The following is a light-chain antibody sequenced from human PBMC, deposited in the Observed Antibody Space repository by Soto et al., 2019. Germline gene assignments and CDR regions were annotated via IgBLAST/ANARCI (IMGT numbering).Light chain of an antibody. Sequence: EIVMTQFLATLSVSLGERATLSCRASQNIFSKLAWYQQKVGQTPRLLIFGASTRATGIPARFSGSESGTEFNLTISSLQSEDFAVYYCQQYNKWPPTFGGGTKVDIK. CDR2: GAS. V-gene: IGKV3-15*01. J-gene: IGKJ4*01. CDR1: QNIFSK. CDR3: QQYNKWPPT.